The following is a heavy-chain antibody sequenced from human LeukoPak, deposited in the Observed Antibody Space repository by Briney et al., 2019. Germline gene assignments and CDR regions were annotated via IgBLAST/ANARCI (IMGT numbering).Heavy chain of an antibody. J-gene: IGHJ4*02. V-gene: IGHV1-69*04. Sequence: SVKVSCKASGGTFSSYAISWVRQAPGQGLEWMGRIIPILGIANYAQKFQGRVTITADKSTSTAYMELSSLRSEDTAVYYCASSRAAAGIGSLDYWGQGTLVTVSS. CDR1: GGTFSSYA. D-gene: IGHD6-13*01. CDR2: IIPILGIA. CDR3: ASSRAAAGIGSLDY.